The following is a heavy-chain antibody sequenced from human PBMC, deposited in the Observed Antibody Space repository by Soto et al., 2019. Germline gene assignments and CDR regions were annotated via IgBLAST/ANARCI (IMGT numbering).Heavy chain of an antibody. CDR2: IIPIFGTA. D-gene: IGHD2-8*01. CDR3: ARTNSSHEWPFDY. J-gene: IGHJ4*02. V-gene: IGHV1-69*13. CDR1: GGTFSSYA. Sequence: SVKVSCKASGGTFSSYAISWVRQAPGQGLEWMGGIIPIFGTANYAQKFQGRVTITADESTSTAYMELSSLRSEDTAVYYCARTNSSHEWPFDYWGQGTLVTVSS.